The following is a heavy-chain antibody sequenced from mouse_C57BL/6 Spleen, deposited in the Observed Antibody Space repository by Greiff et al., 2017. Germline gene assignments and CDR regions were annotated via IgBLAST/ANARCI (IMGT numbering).Heavy chain of an antibody. CDR3: ARGGDFPYDSLYYFDD. J-gene: IGHJ2*01. Sequence: QVQLQQSGAELARPGASVKLSCKASGYTFTSYGISWVKQRTGQGLGWIGEIYPRSGNTYYNEKFKGKATLTADRSSSTAYMELRSLTSEDSAVYFCARGGDFPYDSLYYFDDWGQGTTLTVSS. V-gene: IGHV1-81*01. CDR2: IYPRSGNT. D-gene: IGHD2-4*01. CDR1: GYTFTSYG.